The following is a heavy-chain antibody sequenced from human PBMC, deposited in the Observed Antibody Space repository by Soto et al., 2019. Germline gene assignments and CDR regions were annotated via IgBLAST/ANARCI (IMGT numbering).Heavy chain of an antibody. CDR1: GGSISSRTYY. D-gene: IGHD3-3*01. V-gene: IGHV4-39*01. J-gene: IGHJ4*02. CDR3: ARQFWSGYLADY. Sequence: LSLTCTVSGGSISSRTYYWGYIRQPPGKGLEWIGSIYYSGSTYYNPSLKSRVTISVDTSKNQLSLKLSSVTAADTAVYYCARQFWSGYLADYWGQGTLVTVSS. CDR2: IYYSGST.